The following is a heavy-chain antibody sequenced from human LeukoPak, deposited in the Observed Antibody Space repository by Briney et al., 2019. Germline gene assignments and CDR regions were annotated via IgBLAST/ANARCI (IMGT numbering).Heavy chain of an antibody. CDR1: GGSFSGYY. V-gene: IGHV4-34*01. CDR3: ARSIGSWIFDY. Sequence: SETLALTCAVFGGSFSGYYWRWIRHPPGKGLEWIGEINHSGSTNYNPSLKSRVTISVDTSKNQFSLKLSSVTAADTAVYYCARSIGSWIFDYWGQGTLVTVSS. CDR2: INHSGST. D-gene: IGHD6-13*01. J-gene: IGHJ4*02.